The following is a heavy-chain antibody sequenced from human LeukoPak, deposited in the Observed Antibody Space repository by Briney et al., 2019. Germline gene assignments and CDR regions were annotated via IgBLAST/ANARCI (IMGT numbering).Heavy chain of an antibody. Sequence: SETLSLTCTVSGGSISSSAYYWGWIRQPPGKGLEWIGSLYYSGSTHYNPSLKSRVTISVDTSKKQFSLRLTSVTAADTAVYYCARQGGSPDWFDPWGQGNLVTVSS. CDR3: ARQGGSPDWFDP. J-gene: IGHJ5*01. CDR1: GGSISSSAYY. CDR2: LYYSGST. D-gene: IGHD1-26*01. V-gene: IGHV4-39*01.